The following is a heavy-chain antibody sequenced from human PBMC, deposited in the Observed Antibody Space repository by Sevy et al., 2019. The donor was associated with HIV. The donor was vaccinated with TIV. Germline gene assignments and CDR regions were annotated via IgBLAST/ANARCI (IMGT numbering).Heavy chain of an antibody. V-gene: IGHV3-30-3*01. CDR3: ARGGAPGVATPSPFDY. CDR2: ISYDGSNK. CDR1: GFTFSSYA. J-gene: IGHJ4*02. Sequence: GGSLRLSCAASGFTFSSYAMHWVRQAPGKGLEWVAVISYDGSNKYYAHSVKGRFTISRDNSKNTLYLQMNSLRAEDTAVYYCARGGAPGVATPSPFDYWGQGTLVTVSS. D-gene: IGHD5-12*01.